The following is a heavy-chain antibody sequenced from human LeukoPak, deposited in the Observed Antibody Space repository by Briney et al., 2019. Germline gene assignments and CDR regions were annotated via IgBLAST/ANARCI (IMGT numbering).Heavy chain of an antibody. D-gene: IGHD1-26*01. Sequence: SETLSLTRTVSGGSISSYCWSWIRQPPGKGLEWIGYIYYSGSTNYNPSLKSRVTISVDTSKNQFSLKLSSVTAADTAVYYCAREGYYDYFDYWGQGTLVTVSS. CDR2: IYYSGST. CDR1: GGSISSYC. J-gene: IGHJ4*02. V-gene: IGHV4-59*01. CDR3: AREGYYDYFDY.